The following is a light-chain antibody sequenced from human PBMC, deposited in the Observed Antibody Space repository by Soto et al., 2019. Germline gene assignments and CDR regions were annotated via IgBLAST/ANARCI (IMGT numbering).Light chain of an antibody. CDR3: SSYTSSSAVV. V-gene: IGLV2-14*01. CDR2: EVS. CDR1: SSDVGGYNY. Sequence: QSALTQPASVSGSPGQSITVSCTGTSSDVGGYNYVSWYQQHPGKAPKIIIYEVSNRPSGVSNRFSGSKSGNTASLTISGLQAEDEADYYCSSYTSSSAVVFGGGTKLTVL. J-gene: IGLJ2*01.